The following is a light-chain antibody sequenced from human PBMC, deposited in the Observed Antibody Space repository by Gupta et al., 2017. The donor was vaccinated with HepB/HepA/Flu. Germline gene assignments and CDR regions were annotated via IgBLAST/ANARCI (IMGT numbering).Light chain of an antibody. CDR2: AAS. J-gene: IGKJ4*01. Sequence: VIWMTQSPSLLSASTGDRVTISCRRSQAISSYLAWYQQKPGKAPELLIYAASTLQSGVPSRFSGSGSGTDFTLTIRCLQSEDFATYYCQQDYSFPLTFGGGTKVEIK. V-gene: IGKV1D-8*01. CDR3: QQDYSFPLT. CDR1: QAISSY.